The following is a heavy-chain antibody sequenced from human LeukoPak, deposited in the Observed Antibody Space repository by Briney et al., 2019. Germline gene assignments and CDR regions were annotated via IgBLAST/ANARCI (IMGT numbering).Heavy chain of an antibody. CDR1: GGSISNYY. CDR2: IYFTGST. Sequence: PSETLSLTCTVSGGSISNYYWSWIRQPAGKGLEWIGRIYFTGSTNYNPSLKSRVTMSVDTSKNQFSLKVTSVTAADTAIYYCARVAYGDYYFDFWGQGTLVTVSS. J-gene: IGHJ4*02. V-gene: IGHV4-4*07. D-gene: IGHD4-17*01. CDR3: ARVAYGDYYFDF.